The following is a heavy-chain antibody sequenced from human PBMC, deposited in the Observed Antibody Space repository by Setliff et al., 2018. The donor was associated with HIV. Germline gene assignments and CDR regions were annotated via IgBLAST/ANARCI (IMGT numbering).Heavy chain of an antibody. D-gene: IGHD7-27*01. V-gene: IGHV1-8*02. CDR3: ARGADYLGIPSYYYYYMDV. J-gene: IGHJ6*03. CDR2: VNPNSGNT. CDR1: GYSLAGYP. Sequence: ASVKVSCKTSGYSLAGYPLHWVRQATGQGLQWMGWVNPNSGNTGYEQKFQGRVTMTRDTSISTVYMELSSLRSEDTAVYYCARGADYLGIPSYYYYYMDVWGQGTTVTVSS.